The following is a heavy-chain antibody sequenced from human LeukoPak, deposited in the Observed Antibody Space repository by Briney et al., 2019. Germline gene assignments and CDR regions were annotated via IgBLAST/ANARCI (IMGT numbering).Heavy chain of an antibody. CDR3: ATGGPNKSGWSLDH. D-gene: IGHD6-13*01. J-gene: IGHJ4*02. V-gene: IGHV1-3*01. CDR2: INGDNGNT. CDR1: GYTSTNYA. Sequence: RASVKVSCKPSGYTSTNYAMHWVRLASRQRLEWVGWINGDNGNTESTQKLQGRVTITWDTSATTDYMELSTLRSEDTAVYYGATGGPNKSGWSLDHWGQGTLVTVSS.